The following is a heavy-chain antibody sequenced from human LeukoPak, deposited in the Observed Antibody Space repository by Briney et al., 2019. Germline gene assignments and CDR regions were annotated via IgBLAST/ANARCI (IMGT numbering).Heavy chain of an antibody. Sequence: GGSLRLSCTASGFTFDDYAMSWIRQAPGKGLEWVGFIRSKAYGETADYAASVKGRFTISRDDSKAIAYLQMNSLKTEDTAVYHCTRDRGAYNLYDYWGQGTLVTVSS. CDR2: IRSKAYGETA. D-gene: IGHD1-1*01. V-gene: IGHV3-49*03. CDR3: TRDRGAYNLYDY. J-gene: IGHJ4*02. CDR1: GFTFDDYA.